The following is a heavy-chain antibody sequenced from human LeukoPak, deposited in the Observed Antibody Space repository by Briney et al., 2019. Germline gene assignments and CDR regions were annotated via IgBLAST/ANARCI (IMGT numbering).Heavy chain of an antibody. V-gene: IGHV3-21*01. CDR3: ARGHFSY. D-gene: IGHD2/OR15-2a*01. CDR2: ISSSSYI. CDR1: GLTFSSYA. Sequence: GGSLRLSCAASGLTFSSYAMSWVRQAPGKGLEWVSSISSSSYIYYADSVKGRFTISRDNAKNSLYLQMNSLRAEDTAVYYCARGHFSYWGQGTLVTVSS. J-gene: IGHJ4*02.